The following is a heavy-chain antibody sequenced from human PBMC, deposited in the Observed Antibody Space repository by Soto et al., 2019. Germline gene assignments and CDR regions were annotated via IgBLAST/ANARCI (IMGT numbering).Heavy chain of an antibody. CDR3: ARESVVATAMVRGYYYYGMDV. J-gene: IGHJ6*02. V-gene: IGHV3-30-3*01. CDR2: ISYDGSNK. CDR1: GFTFSSYA. D-gene: IGHD5-18*01. Sequence: GGSLRLSCAASGFTFSSYAMHWVRQAPGKGLEWVAVISYDGSNKYYADSVKGRFTISRDNSKNTLYLQMNSLRAEDTAVYYCARESVVATAMVRGYYYYGMDVWGQRTTVTVSS.